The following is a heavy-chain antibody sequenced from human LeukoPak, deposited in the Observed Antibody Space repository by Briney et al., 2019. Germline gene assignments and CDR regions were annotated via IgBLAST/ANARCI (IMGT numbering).Heavy chain of an antibody. CDR2: ISSSGSTI. D-gene: IGHD6-13*01. CDR3: ARDRSSSWYPTFCWFDP. V-gene: IGHV3-11*01. CDR1: GFTFSDYY. J-gene: IGHJ5*02. Sequence: PGGSLRLSCAASGFTFSDYYMSWFRQAPGKGLEWVSYISSSGSTIYYADSVKGRFTISRDNAKNSLYLQMNSLRAEDTAVYYCARDRSSSWYPTFCWFDPWGQGTLVTVSS.